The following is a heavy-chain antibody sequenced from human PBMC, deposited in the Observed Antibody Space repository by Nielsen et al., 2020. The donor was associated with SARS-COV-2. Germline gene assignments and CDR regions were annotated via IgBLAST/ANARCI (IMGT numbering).Heavy chain of an antibody. D-gene: IGHD2-2*01. V-gene: IGHV3-23*01. CDR3: AKAFRSSDLLRAANDY. J-gene: IGHJ4*02. CDR1: GFTFSSYW. Sequence: GGSLRLSCAASGFTFSSYWMHWVRQAPGKGLEWVSGIIGGGGRTHYADSVEGRFTISRDDSKNTLYLQMNSLRGEDTAVYYCAKAFRSSDLLRAANDYWGQGTLVTVSS. CDR2: IIGGGGRT.